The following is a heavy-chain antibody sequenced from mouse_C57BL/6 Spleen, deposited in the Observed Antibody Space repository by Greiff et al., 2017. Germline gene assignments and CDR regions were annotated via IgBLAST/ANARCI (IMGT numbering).Heavy chain of an antibody. V-gene: IGHV1-80*01. Sequence: QVQLQQSGAELVKPGASVKISCKASGYAFSSYWMNWVKQRPGKGLEWIGQIYPGDGDTNYNGKFKGKATLTADKSSSTAYMQLSSLTSEDSAVYFCARGDWDGDFDYWGQGTTLTVSS. CDR1: GYAFSSYW. CDR2: IYPGDGDT. CDR3: ARGDWDGDFDY. J-gene: IGHJ2*01. D-gene: IGHD4-1*01.